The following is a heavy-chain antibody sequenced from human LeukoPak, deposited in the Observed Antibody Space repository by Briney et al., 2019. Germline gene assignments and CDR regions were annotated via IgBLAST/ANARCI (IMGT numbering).Heavy chain of an antibody. CDR1: GGSISSSSYY. V-gene: IGHV4-39*07. D-gene: IGHD6-13*01. J-gene: IGHJ3*02. CDR3: ARGYRGRQQLDAFDI. Sequence: SETLSLTCTVSGGSISSSSYYWGWIRQPPGKGLEWIGSIYYSGSTYYNPSLKSRVTISVDTSKNQFSLKLSSVTAADTAVYYCARGYRGRQQLDAFDIWGQGTMVTVSS. CDR2: IYYSGST.